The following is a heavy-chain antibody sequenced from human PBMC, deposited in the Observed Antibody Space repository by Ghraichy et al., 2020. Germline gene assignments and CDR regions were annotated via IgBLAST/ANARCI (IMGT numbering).Heavy chain of an antibody. CDR3: ARDQGGTYYDFWSGYYSIAFDI. CDR1: GFTFSSYS. J-gene: IGHJ3*02. V-gene: IGHV3-21*01. CDR2: ISSSSSYI. D-gene: IGHD3-3*01. Sequence: GGSLRLSCAASGFTFSSYSMNWVRQAPGKGLEWVSSISSSSSYIYYADSVKGRFTISRDNAKNSLYLQMNSLRAEDTAVYYCARDQGGTYYDFWSGYYSIAFDIWGQGTMVTVSS.